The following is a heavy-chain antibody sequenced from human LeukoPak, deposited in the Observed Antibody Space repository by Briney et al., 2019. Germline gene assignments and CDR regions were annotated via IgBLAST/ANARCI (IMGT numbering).Heavy chain of an antibody. Sequence: GGSLRLSCAASGFTFSSYAMHWVRQAPGKGLEWVTIISYNGGEKYYADSVRGRFSISRDNSKNTLYLQMNSLRTEDTAVYYCAREVEAFDIWGQGTMVTVSS. CDR1: GFTFSSYA. J-gene: IGHJ3*02. CDR2: ISYNGGEK. V-gene: IGHV3-30*04. CDR3: AREVEAFDI.